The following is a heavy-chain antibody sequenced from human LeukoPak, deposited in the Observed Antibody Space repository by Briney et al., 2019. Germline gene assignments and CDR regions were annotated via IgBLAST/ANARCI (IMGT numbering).Heavy chain of an antibody. D-gene: IGHD2-15*01. CDR2: ISAKNGST. CDR1: RYTLVNYG. J-gene: IGHJ4*02. V-gene: IGHV1-18*01. Sequence: GASVKVSCKASRYTLVNYGISWVRQAPGQGLEWMGWISAKNGSTKYAQKLQGRVIMTTDTSTSTAWMELRSLRSDDTAVYYCATTYCSDGSCYWFSLDYWGQGTLVTVSS. CDR3: ATTYCSDGSCYWFSLDY.